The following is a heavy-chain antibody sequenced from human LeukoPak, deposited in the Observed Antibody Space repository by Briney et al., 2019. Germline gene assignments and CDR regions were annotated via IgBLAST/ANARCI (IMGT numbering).Heavy chain of an antibody. Sequence: SETLSLSCAAYGESFSGYYWSWIRQSPGKGLEWIGEINDSGTTNYNPSLKSRVTMSIDSSKNRFSLKLSSVTAADTAVYYCARGASCGVDCYGEDHYYYGTDVWGQGTTVTVSS. J-gene: IGHJ6*02. CDR1: GESFSGYY. D-gene: IGHD2-21*02. CDR3: ARGASCGVDCYGEDHYYYGTDV. V-gene: IGHV4-34*01. CDR2: INDSGTT.